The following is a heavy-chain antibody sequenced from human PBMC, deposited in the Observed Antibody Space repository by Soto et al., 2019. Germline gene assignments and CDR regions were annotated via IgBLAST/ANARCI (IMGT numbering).Heavy chain of an antibody. V-gene: IGHV3-74*01. D-gene: IGHD5-12*01. J-gene: IGHJ6*02. CDR2: INSDGSST. Sequence: TGGSLRLSCAASGFTFSSYWMHWVRQAPGKGLVWVSRINSDGSSTSYADSVKGRFTISRDNAKNTLYLQMNSLRAEDTAVYYCARGGSDIVATISYYYYGMDVWGQGTTVTVSS. CDR3: ARGGSDIVATISYYYYGMDV. CDR1: GFTFSSYW.